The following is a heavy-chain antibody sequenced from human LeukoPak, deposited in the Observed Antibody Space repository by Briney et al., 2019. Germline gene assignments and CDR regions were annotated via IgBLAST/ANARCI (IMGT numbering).Heavy chain of an antibody. D-gene: IGHD5-12*01. CDR2: ISYDGTNK. CDR3: AKAPGPEWLFDY. Sequence: PGGSLTLSCAVSGFSFSTFGIHWDRQAPGQGLEWVTVISYDGTNKYYADSVKGRFTISRDNSKNTLYLQMNSLRAEDTAVYYCAKAPGPEWLFDYWGQGTLVTVSS. CDR1: GFSFSTFG. J-gene: IGHJ4*02. V-gene: IGHV3-30-3*01.